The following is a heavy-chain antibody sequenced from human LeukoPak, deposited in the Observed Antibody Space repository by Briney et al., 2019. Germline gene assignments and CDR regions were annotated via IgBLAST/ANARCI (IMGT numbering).Heavy chain of an antibody. CDR2: IRSKAYGGTT. D-gene: IGHD5-12*01. Sequence: GGSLRLSCTASGFTFGDYAMSWVRQAPGKGLEWVGFIRSKAYGGTTEYAASVKGRFTISRDDSKSIAYLQMNSLKTEDTAVYYCTRGQSLDGYEGEVLVYWGQGTLVTVSS. V-gene: IGHV3-49*04. J-gene: IGHJ4*02. CDR1: GFTFGDYA. CDR3: TRGQSLDGYEGEVLVY.